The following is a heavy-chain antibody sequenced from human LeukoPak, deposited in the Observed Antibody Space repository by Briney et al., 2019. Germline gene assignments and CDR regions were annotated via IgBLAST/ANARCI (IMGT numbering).Heavy chain of an antibody. D-gene: IGHD3-22*01. CDR3: ARCSNYYDSSGYYSPIDYYYYMDV. V-gene: IGHV1-69*05. CDR1: GYTFTGYY. J-gene: IGHJ6*03. CDR2: IIPIFGTA. Sequence: ASVKVSCKASGYTFTGYYIHWVRQAPGQGLEWMGGIIPIFGTANYAQKFQGRVTITTDESTSTAYMELSSLRSEDTAVYYCARCSNYYDSSGYYSPIDYYYYMDVWGKGTTVTVSS.